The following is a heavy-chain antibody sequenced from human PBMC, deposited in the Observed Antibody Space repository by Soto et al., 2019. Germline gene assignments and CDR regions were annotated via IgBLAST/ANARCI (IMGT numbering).Heavy chain of an antibody. J-gene: IGHJ4*02. CDR1: AGTFSSYA. D-gene: IGHD2-15*01. Sequence: SVKVSCKASAGTFSSYAISWVRQAPGQGLEWMGGIIPIFGTANYAQKFQGRVTITADESTSTAYMELSSLRSEDTAVYYCVRVPSRGYCSGGSCPSPFDYWGQGTLVTVSS. V-gene: IGHV1-69*13. CDR2: IIPIFGTA. CDR3: VRVPSRGYCSGGSCPSPFDY.